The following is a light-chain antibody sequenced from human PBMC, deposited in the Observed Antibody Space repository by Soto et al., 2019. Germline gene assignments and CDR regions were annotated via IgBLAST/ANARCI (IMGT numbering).Light chain of an antibody. CDR2: SNN. CDR3: AAWDDSLGGKV. CDR1: TSNIGGNP. V-gene: IGLV1-44*01. Sequence: QPVLTQPPSASGTPGQRVTISCSGSTSNIGGNPVNWYQQLPGTAPTLLIYSNNQRPSGVPDRFSGSKSGTSASLAISGLQSEDEADYYCAAWDDSLGGKVFGGGTKVTVL. J-gene: IGLJ3*02.